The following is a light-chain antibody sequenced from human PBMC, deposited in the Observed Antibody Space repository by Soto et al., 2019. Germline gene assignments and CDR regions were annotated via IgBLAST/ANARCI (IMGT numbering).Light chain of an antibody. CDR3: HQYYSPPQP. CDR2: WAS. Sequence: DIVMTQSPDSLAVSLGGRAIIHCKSSQSVLFSSNTKNYLAWYQQRPGQPPKLLIYWASTRHSGVPDRFSGSGSGTDFTLTISSLQAEDVAVYYCHQYYSPPQPFGQGTKVEIK. J-gene: IGKJ1*01. V-gene: IGKV4-1*01. CDR1: QSVLFSSNTKNY.